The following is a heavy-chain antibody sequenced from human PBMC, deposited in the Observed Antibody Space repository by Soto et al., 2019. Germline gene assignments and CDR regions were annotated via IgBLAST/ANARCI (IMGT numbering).Heavy chain of an antibody. Sequence: QVQLVQSGAEVKKPGASVKVSCKASGYTFTSYGISWVRQAPGQGLEWLGWISAYNGNTNYAQTLQGRVTMTTDTSTRTAYMELRSLRSDDTAVYYCGGDDSSGYYDQDDAFDIWGQGTMVTVSS. J-gene: IGHJ3*02. CDR2: ISAYNGNT. CDR1: GYTFTSYG. CDR3: GGDDSSGYYDQDDAFDI. D-gene: IGHD3-22*01. V-gene: IGHV1-18*01.